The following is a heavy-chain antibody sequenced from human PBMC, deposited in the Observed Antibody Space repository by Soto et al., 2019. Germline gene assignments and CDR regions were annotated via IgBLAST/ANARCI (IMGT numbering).Heavy chain of an antibody. CDR1: GFIFSNYW. J-gene: IGHJ4*02. D-gene: IGHD2-15*01. Sequence: PGGSLRLSCAASGFIFSNYWIHWVRQAPGQGLVWVSRVNSDGSTTNYAGSVKGRFTISRDNTKHTLYLQMNSLRAEDTAVYYCARGDILFDYWGQGTLVTVSS. CDR2: VNSDGSTT. CDR3: ARGDILFDY. V-gene: IGHV3-74*01.